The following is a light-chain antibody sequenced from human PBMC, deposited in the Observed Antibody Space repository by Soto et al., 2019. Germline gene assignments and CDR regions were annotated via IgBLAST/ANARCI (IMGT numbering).Light chain of an antibody. CDR1: NSNIGSNT. CDR3: AAWDDSLDGHVV. CDR2: NNI. Sequence: QSVLTQPPSASGTPGQKVTISCSGSNSNIGSNTVSWFQQLPGRAPKILLYNNIYRPPGVPDRFSGSKSGTSVSLAISGLQSEDEADDYCAAWDDSLDGHVVFGGGTQLTVL. V-gene: IGLV1-44*01. J-gene: IGLJ7*01.